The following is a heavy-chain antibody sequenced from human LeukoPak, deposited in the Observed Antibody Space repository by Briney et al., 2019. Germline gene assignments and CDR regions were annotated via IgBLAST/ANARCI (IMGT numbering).Heavy chain of an antibody. J-gene: IGHJ3*02. CDR3: ARDNKSKDKYAFDI. D-gene: IGHD2/OR15-2a*01. CDR2: IYYSGST. CDR1: GGSISSSSYY. V-gene: IGHV4-39*07. Sequence: SETLSLTCTVSGGSISSSSYYWGWIRQPPGKGLEWIGSIYYSGSTYYNPSLKSRVTMSVDTSKNQFSLKLSSVTAADTAVYYCARDNKSKDKYAFDIWGQGTMVTVSS.